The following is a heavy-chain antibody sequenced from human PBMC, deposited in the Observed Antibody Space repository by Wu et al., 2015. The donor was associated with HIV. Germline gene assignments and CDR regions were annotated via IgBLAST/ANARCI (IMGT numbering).Heavy chain of an antibody. D-gene: IGHD3-10*01. Sequence: QVQLVQSGAEVKENLGSSVKVSCKASGGTFSSYAISWVRQAPGQGLEWMGGIIPIFGTANYAQKFQGRVTITADESTSTAYMELSSLRSEDTAVYYCARGNRITMVRGVTYYFDYWGQGTLVTVSS. CDR1: GGTFSSYA. CDR3: ARGNRITMVRGVTYYFDY. CDR2: IIPIFGTA. V-gene: IGHV1-69*12. J-gene: IGHJ4*02.